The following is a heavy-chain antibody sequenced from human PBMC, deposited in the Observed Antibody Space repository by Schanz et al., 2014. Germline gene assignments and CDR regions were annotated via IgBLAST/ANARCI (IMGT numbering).Heavy chain of an antibody. CDR1: GFTFSTSA. J-gene: IGHJ4*02. V-gene: IGHV3-23*04. Sequence: EVQLVESGGGLVEPGGSLRLSCEASGFTFSTSAMSWVRQAPVKGHGCVSSLGGSTGGIYYADSVKGRFTISRDNSKNTLYLQMNSLRAEDTAVYYCARELLESPLFDYWGQGGLVTVSS. D-gene: IGHD1-1*01. CDR2: LGGSTGGI. CDR3: ARELLESPLFDY.